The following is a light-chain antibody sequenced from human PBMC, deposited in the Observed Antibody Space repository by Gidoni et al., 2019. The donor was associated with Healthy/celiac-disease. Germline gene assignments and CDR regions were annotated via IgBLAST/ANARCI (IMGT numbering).Light chain of an antibody. J-gene: IGKJ5*01. Sequence: DIQLTQSPSFLSASVGDSVTITCRASQGISSYLAWYQQKPGKAPKLLIYAASTLQSGVPTRFGGSGSGTEFTLTISSLQHEDFATYYCQQRNSYPITFGQGTRLEIK. V-gene: IGKV1-9*01. CDR2: AAS. CDR3: QQRNSYPIT. CDR1: QGISSY.